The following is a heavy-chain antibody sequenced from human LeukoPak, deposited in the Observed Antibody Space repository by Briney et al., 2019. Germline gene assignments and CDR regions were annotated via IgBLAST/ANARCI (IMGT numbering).Heavy chain of an antibody. CDR3: AKDRQQLPTAILYYFDY. CDR2: ISSSSSYI. D-gene: IGHD6-13*01. V-gene: IGHV3-21*01. CDR1: GFTFSSYS. J-gene: IGHJ4*02. Sequence: GGSLRLSCAASGFTFSSYSMNWVRQAPGKGLEWVSSISSSSSYIYYADSVKGRFTISRDNAKNSLYLQMNSLRAEDTAVYYCAKDRQQLPTAILYYFDYWGQGTLVTVSS.